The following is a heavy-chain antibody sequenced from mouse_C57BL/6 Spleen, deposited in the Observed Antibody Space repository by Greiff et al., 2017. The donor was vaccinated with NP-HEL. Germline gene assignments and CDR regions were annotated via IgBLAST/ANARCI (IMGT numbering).Heavy chain of an antibody. V-gene: IGHV1-39*01. CDR1: GYSFTDYN. CDR2: INPNYGTT. CDR3: ASPSYYGSSWFAY. D-gene: IGHD1-1*01. J-gene: IGHJ3*01. Sequence: EVQLQQSGPELVKPGASVKISCKASGYSFTDYNMNWVTQSNGKSLEWIGVINPNYGTTSYNQKFKGKATLTVDQSSSTAYMQLNSLTSEDSAVYYCASPSYYGSSWFAYWGQGTLVTVSA.